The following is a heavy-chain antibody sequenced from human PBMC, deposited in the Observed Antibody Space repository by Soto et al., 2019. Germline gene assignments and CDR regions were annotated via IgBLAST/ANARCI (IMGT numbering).Heavy chain of an antibody. J-gene: IGHJ4*02. D-gene: IGHD2-15*01. Sequence: GSLGLSCSASLFPLSCSAISWVRPATGKGLEWVSAVSANGQGIYYADSVRGRFTISRDNSKNTVFLHMDSLSAEDTVVYYCAKDRPYPREYSQYWGQGTLV. CDR2: VSANGQGI. CDR1: LFPLSCSA. V-gene: IGHV3-23*01. CDR3: AKDRPYPREYSQY.